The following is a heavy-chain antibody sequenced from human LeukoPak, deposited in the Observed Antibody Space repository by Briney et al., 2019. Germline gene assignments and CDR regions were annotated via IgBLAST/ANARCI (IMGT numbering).Heavy chain of an antibody. CDR3: ARVDSSGYYGH. CDR1: GFTFSISW. J-gene: IGHJ4*02. CDR2: INQDGSEK. D-gene: IGHD3-22*01. V-gene: IGHV3-7*04. Sequence: PGGSLRLSCAASGFTFSISWMSWVRQAPGKGLEWVANINQDGSEKYYVESVKGRFTISRDNAKNSLYLQMNSLRAEDTAVHYCARVDSSGYYGHWGQGTLVTVSS.